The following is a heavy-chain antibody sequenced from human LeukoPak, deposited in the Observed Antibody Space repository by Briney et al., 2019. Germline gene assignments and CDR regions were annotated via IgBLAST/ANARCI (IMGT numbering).Heavy chain of an antibody. Sequence: GESLKISCKDVGNTFGTYWVGWVRQMPGKGLEYMGIIFPRTSEVRYGPAFQGEVTISADKSLSTAYLQWTGLKASDTAMYYCARHTGRPQAGWFDPWGQGTLVTVSA. CDR3: ARHTGRPQAGWFDP. V-gene: IGHV5-51*01. CDR1: GNTFGTYW. J-gene: IGHJ5*01. CDR2: IFPRTSEV. D-gene: IGHD3-10*01.